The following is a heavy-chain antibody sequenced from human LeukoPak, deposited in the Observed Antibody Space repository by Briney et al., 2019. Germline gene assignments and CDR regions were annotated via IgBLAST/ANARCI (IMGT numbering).Heavy chain of an antibody. D-gene: IGHD3-10*01. Sequence: GASVKVSCKASGYTFGSYGITWVRQAPGQGLEWMGWISAYNGDTSYAQKFQVRVTMATDTSTTTAYMELRSLRSDDTAVYYCARVTYGSGTYGAFDYWGQGTLVTVSS. CDR2: ISAYNGDT. V-gene: IGHV1-18*01. J-gene: IGHJ4*02. CDR3: ARVTYGSGTYGAFDY. CDR1: GYTFGSYG.